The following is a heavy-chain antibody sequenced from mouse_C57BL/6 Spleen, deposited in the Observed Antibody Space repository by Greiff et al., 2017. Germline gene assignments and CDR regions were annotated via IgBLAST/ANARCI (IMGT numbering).Heavy chain of an antibody. V-gene: IGHV1-61*01. Sequence: VQLQQSGAELVRPGSSVKLSCKASGYTFTSYWMDWVKQRPGQGLEWIGNIYPSDSETHYNQKFKDKATLTVDKSSSTAYMQLSSLTSEDSAVYYCARRGGNYNFDVWGTGTTVTVSS. CDR2: IYPSDSET. CDR1: GYTFTSYW. J-gene: IGHJ1*03. CDR3: ARRGGNYNFDV. D-gene: IGHD2-1*01.